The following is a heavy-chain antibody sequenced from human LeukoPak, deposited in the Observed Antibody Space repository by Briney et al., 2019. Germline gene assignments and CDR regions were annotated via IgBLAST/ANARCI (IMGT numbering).Heavy chain of an antibody. D-gene: IGHD6-13*01. V-gene: IGHV3-23*01. CDR3: ASSELVLDY. CDR1: GFTFSSYA. Sequence: GGSLRLSCAASGFTFSSYAMYWVRQAPGKGLEWVSGIFGSGGSTHYADSVKGRFTISRDNAKNSLSLQMNSLRAEDTAVYYCASSELVLDYWGQGTLVTVSS. J-gene: IGHJ4*02. CDR2: IFGSGGST.